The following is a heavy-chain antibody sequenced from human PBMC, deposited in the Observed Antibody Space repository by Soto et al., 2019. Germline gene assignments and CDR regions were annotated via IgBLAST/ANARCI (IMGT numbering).Heavy chain of an antibody. V-gene: IGHV4-31*03. CDR3: AASCVACGGFNYYGMDV. CDR2: IYYSGTT. D-gene: IGHD2-21*01. Sequence: QVQLQESGPGLVKPSQTLSLTCTVSGGSISSGGYYWYWIRQHPGKGLEWIGYIYYSGTTYYNPSLKSRVTISVDTPKNQFSLKLSSVTAADTAVYYCAASCVACGGFNYYGMDVWGQGTTVTASS. J-gene: IGHJ6*02. CDR1: GGSISSGGYY.